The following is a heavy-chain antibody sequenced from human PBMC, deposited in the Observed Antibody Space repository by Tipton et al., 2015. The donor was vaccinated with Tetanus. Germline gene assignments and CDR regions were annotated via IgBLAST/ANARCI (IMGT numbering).Heavy chain of an antibody. D-gene: IGHD1-1*01. Sequence: GSLRLSCAASGFTFNNYAMGWVRQAPGKGLEWVASITGSGGTTFYPESLRGRFTISRDNSNNTVFLHLSSLRVEDTAVYYCAQREESLSQKLCWGQGTLVTVSS. CDR1: GFTFNNYA. J-gene: IGHJ4*02. V-gene: IGHV3-23*01. CDR3: AQREESLSQKLC. CDR2: ITGSGGTT.